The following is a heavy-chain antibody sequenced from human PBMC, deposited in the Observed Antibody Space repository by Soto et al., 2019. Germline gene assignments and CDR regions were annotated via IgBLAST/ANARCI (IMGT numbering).Heavy chain of an antibody. CDR3: ARDHDYSNFDY. Sequence: SETLSLTCAVSGYSISSGYYWGWIRQPPGKGLEWIGSIYHSGSTYYNPSLKSRVTISVDTSKNQFSLKLSSVTAADTAVYYCARDHDYSNFDYWGQGTLVTVSS. CDR1: GYSISSGYY. D-gene: IGHD4-4*01. V-gene: IGHV4-38-2*02. CDR2: IYHSGST. J-gene: IGHJ4*02.